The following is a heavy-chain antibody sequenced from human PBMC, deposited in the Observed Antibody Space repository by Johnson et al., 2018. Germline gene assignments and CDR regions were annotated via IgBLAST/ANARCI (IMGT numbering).Heavy chain of an antibody. CDR2: ISYSGST. D-gene: IGHD3-22*01. CDR3: VRCYYYDTSGYWVYYFDY. J-gene: IGHJ4*02. V-gene: IGHV4-59*01. Sequence: QVQLQESGPGLVKPSETLSLTCTVSGGSINSYYWTWIRQTPGKGLEWIGYISYSGSTSYNPSLKSRVTISLDTSHTQFSLNLSSVTAADTAVYYCVRCYYYDTSGYWVYYFDYWGQGTLVTVSS. CDR1: GGSINSYY.